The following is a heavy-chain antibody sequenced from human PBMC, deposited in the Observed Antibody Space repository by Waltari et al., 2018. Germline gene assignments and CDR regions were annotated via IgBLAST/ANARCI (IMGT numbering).Heavy chain of an antibody. Sequence: QVQLQQWGAGLLKPSETLSLTCAVYGGSFSGYYWSWIRQPPGKGLEWIGEINHSGSTNYTPSLKSRVTISVDTSKNQFSLKLSSVTAADTAVYYCASGQYDFWSGYYLHFDYWGQGTLVTVSS. CDR1: GGSFSGYY. D-gene: IGHD3-3*01. CDR3: ASGQYDFWSGYYLHFDY. V-gene: IGHV4-34*01. CDR2: INHSGST. J-gene: IGHJ4*02.